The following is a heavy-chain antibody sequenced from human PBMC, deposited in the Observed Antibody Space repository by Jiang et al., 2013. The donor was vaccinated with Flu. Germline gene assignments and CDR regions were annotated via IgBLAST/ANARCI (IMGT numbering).Heavy chain of an antibody. Sequence: LLESGGGLVQPGRSLRLSCAASGFTFDDYAMHWVRQAPGKGLEWVSGISWNSGSIGYADSVKGRFTISRDNAKNSLYLQMNSLRAEDTALYYCAKDDLYDSSGPYDYWGQGTLVTVSS. D-gene: IGHD3-22*01. J-gene: IGHJ4*02. CDR2: ISWNSGSI. V-gene: IGHV3-9*01. CDR3: AKDDLYDSSGPYDY. CDR1: GFTFDDYA.